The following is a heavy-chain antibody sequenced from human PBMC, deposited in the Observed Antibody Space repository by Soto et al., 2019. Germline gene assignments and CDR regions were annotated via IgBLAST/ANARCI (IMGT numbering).Heavy chain of an antibody. D-gene: IGHD3-3*01. CDR2: IYHSGST. CDR1: GGSISSSNW. V-gene: IGHV4-4*02. Sequence: ASETLSLTCAVSGGSISSSNWWSWVRQPPGKGLEWIGEIYHSGSTNYNPSLKSRVTISVDKSKNQFSLKLSSVTAADTAVYYCARVGITIFGVVIIESWFDPWGQGTLVTVSS. J-gene: IGHJ5*02. CDR3: ARVGITIFGVVIIESWFDP.